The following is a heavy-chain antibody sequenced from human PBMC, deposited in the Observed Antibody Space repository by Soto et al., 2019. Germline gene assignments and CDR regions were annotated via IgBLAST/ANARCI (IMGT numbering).Heavy chain of an antibody. D-gene: IGHD3-10*01. V-gene: IGHV2-5*02. CDR1: GFSLSTSGVG. CDR2: IYWDDDK. Sequence: SGPTLVNPTQTLTLTCTFSGFSLSTSGVGVGWIRQPPGKALEWLALIYWDDDKRYSPSLKSRLTITKDTSKNQVVLTMTNMDPVDTATYYCAHRLEVRKNVRGVTDPPDYWGQGNLVTVSS. CDR3: AHRLEVRKNVRGVTDPPDY. J-gene: IGHJ4*02.